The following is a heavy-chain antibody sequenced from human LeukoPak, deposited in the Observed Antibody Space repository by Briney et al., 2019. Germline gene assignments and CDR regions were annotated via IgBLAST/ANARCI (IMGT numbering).Heavy chain of an antibody. Sequence: GGSLRLSCAASGFTFSSYSMNWVRQAPGKGLEWVSSISSSSSYIYYADPVKGRFTISRDNAKNSLYLQMNSLRAEDTAVYYCARGRVLYGSGSYYNGYVDYWGQGTLVTVSS. CDR1: GFTFSSYS. CDR3: ARGRVLYGSGSYYNGYVDY. V-gene: IGHV3-21*01. D-gene: IGHD3-10*01. J-gene: IGHJ4*02. CDR2: ISSSSSYI.